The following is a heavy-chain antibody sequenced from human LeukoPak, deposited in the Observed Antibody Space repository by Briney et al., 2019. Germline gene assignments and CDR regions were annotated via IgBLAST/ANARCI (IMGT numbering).Heavy chain of an antibody. V-gene: IGHV3-21*01. CDR2: ISGSSSYI. CDR3: ARVGYDILTGTHAFDI. D-gene: IGHD3-9*01. CDR1: GFTFSSYS. Sequence: GGSLRLSCAASGFTFSSYSMNWVRQAPGKGLEWVSSISGSSSYIYYADSVKGRFTISRDNAKNSLYLQMNSLRAEDTAVYYCARVGYDILTGTHAFDIWGQGTMVTVSS. J-gene: IGHJ3*02.